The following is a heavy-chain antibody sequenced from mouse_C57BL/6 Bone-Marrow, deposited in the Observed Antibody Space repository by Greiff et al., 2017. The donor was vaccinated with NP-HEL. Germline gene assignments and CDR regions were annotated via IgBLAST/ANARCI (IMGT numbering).Heavy chain of an antibody. CDR2: IHPNSGST. D-gene: IGHD1-1*01. V-gene: IGHV1-64*01. CDR1: GYTFTSYW. J-gene: IGHJ2*01. Sequence: QVQLQQPGAELVKPGASVKLSCKASGYTFTSYWMHWVKQRPGQGLEWIGMIHPNSGSTNYNEKFKSKATLTVDKSSSTAYMQLSSLTSEDSAVYYCARERVITTVPHFDYWGQGTTLTVSS. CDR3: ARERVITTVPHFDY.